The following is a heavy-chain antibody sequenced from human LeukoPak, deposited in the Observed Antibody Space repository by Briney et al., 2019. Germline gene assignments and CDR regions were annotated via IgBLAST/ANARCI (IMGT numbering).Heavy chain of an antibody. CDR2: ISYDGSNK. D-gene: IGHD6-19*01. CDR1: GFTFSNYA. CDR3: AREPYSSGWYFSYYFDY. J-gene: IGHJ4*02. Sequence: PGGSLRLSCAASGFTFSNYAMHWVRRAPGKGLEWVAVISYDGSNKYYADSVKGRFTISRDNSKDTLYLQMNSLRAEDTAVYYCAREPYSSGWYFSYYFDYWGQGTLVTVSS. V-gene: IGHV3-30-3*01.